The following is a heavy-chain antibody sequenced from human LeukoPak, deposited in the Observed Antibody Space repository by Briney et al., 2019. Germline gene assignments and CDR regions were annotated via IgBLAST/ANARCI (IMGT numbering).Heavy chain of an antibody. J-gene: IGHJ6*03. CDR1: GYTFTSYG. CDR2: ISAYNGNT. Sequence: GASVKVSCKASGYTFTSYGISWVRQAPGQGLEWMGWISAYNGNTNYAQKLQGRVTMTTDTSTSTVYMELRSLRSDDTAVYYCARGPAYDASATGSFYYMDVWGKGTTVTISS. CDR3: ARGPAYDASATGSFYYMDV. V-gene: IGHV1-18*01. D-gene: IGHD4/OR15-4a*01.